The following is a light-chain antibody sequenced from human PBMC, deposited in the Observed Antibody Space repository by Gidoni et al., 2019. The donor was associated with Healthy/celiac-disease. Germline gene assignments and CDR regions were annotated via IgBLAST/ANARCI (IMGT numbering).Light chain of an antibody. V-gene: IGKV3-20*01. CDR3: QQYGSSPPIT. Sequence: EIVLTQSPGTLSLSPGERATLSCRASQSVSSSYLAWYQQKPGQAPRLLIYGASSSATGIPDRFSGSGSGTDFTLTISRLAPEDFAVYYCQQYGSSPPITFXQXTRLXIK. CDR1: QSVSSSY. CDR2: GAS. J-gene: IGKJ5*01.